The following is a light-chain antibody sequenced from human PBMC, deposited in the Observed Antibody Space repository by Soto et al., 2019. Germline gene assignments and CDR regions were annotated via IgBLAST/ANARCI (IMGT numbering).Light chain of an antibody. CDR2: AAS. CDR1: QSISSY. J-gene: IGKJ2*01. CDR3: QQSYSTPRT. V-gene: IGKV1-39*01. Sequence: DIQMTQSPSSLSASVGDRVTITCRASQSISSYLNWYHQKPGKAPKLLIYAASSLQSGVPSRFSGRGSGKDLTQTITSLQPEEFATYYCQQSYSTPRTFGKGTKLEIK.